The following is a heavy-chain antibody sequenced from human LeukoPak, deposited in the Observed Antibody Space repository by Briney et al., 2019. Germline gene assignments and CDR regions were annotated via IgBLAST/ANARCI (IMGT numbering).Heavy chain of an antibody. CDR3: AREFAYCSSTSCYAGFDY. V-gene: IGHV1-18*04. CDR2: ISAYNGNT. CDR1: GCTFTSYG. J-gene: IGHJ4*02. Sequence: ASVKVSCKASGCTFTSYGISWVRQAPGQGLEWMGWISAYNGNTNYAQKLQGRVTMTTDTSTSTAYMELRSLRSDDTAVYYCAREFAYCSSTSCYAGFDYWGQGTLVTVSS. D-gene: IGHD2-2*01.